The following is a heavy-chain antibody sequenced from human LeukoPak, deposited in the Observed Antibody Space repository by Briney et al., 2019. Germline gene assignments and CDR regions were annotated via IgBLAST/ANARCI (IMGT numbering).Heavy chain of an antibody. CDR1: GGTFSSYA. D-gene: IGHD3-9*01. CDR3: ATSPMTGPYYFDY. J-gene: IGHJ4*02. V-gene: IGHV1-69*13. Sequence: SVKVSCKASGGTFSSYAISWVRQAPGQGLEWMGGIIPILGTANYAQKFQGRVTITADESTSTAYMELSSPRSEDTAVYYCATSPMTGPYYFDYWGQGTLVTVSS. CDR2: IIPILGTA.